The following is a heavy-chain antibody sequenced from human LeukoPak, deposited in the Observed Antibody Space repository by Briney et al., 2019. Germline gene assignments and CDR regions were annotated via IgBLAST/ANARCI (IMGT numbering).Heavy chain of an antibody. CDR1: GFTFNRDW. CDR3: ATKEPSTSGWSY. D-gene: IGHD6-19*01. Sequence: GGSLRLSCAAPGFTFNRDWTAWVRQAPGKGLEWVANIKEDGSEKNYVDSVKGRFTISRDNAVNSVYLQMNDLRAEDTGVYYCATKEPSTSGWSYWGQGTLVTVSS. V-gene: IGHV3-7*01. CDR2: IKEDGSEK. J-gene: IGHJ4*02.